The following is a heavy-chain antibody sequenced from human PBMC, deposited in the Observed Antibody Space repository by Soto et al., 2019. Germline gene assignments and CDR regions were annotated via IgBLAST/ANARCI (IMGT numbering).Heavy chain of an antibody. J-gene: IGHJ4*03. Sequence: GGSLRLSCIASGFTFSNSWINWVRQAPGKGLEWVDRIKSKTHGGTTDYAAPVKGRFAISRDDSENLAYMEMNSLRIEDTAVYYCSTYSYTDVTVVRLDNCGHGTLVTVSS. CDR1: GFTFSNSW. V-gene: IGHV3-15*07. CDR3: STYSYTDVTVVRLDN. CDR2: IKSKTHGGTT. D-gene: IGHD3-16*01.